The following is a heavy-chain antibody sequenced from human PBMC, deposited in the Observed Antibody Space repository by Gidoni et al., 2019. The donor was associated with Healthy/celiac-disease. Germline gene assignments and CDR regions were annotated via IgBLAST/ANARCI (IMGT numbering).Heavy chain of an antibody. Sequence: EVQLVESGGGLVKPGGSLRLSCAASGFTFGSYSMNWVRQAPGKVLEWVSSISSSSSYIYYADSVKGRFTISRDNAKNSLYLQMNSLRAEDTAVYYCAMFRVTGWNAFDIWGQGTMVTVSS. CDR2: ISSSSSYI. D-gene: IGHD2-21*02. CDR1: GFTFGSYS. V-gene: IGHV3-21*01. CDR3: AMFRVTGWNAFDI. J-gene: IGHJ3*02.